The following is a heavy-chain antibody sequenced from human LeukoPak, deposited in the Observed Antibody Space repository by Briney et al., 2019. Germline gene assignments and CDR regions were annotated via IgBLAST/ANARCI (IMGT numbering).Heavy chain of an antibody. CDR1: GGSISSGDFY. J-gene: IGHJ6*02. Sequence: SQTLSLTCTVSGGSISSGDFYWSWIRQPPGKGLEWIGYIYYSGGTYYNPSLKSRVTISLDMSKNQFSLKLSSVAAADTAVYYCAREPPTSSGMDIWGQGTTVTVSS. V-gene: IGHV4-30-4*01. CDR3: AREPPTSSGMDI. CDR2: IYYSGGT.